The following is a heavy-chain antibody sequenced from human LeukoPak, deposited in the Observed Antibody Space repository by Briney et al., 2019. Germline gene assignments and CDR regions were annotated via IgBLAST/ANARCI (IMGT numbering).Heavy chain of an antibody. CDR1: GYTFTVYY. D-gene: IGHD2-21*02. Sequence: ASVKVFCKASGYTFTVYYIHWLRQAPGQSLEWMGWVIPNSGGTNYAQNFQGRVTMTRDASISTAYMELSSLTYDDTAIYYCARGVLLQGRGAFDIWGQGSMVTVSS. J-gene: IGHJ3*02. CDR3: ARGVLLQGRGAFDI. CDR2: VIPNSGGT. V-gene: IGHV1-2*02.